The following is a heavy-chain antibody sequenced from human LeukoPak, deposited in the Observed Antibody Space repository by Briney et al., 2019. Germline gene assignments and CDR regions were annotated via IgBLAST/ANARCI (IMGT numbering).Heavy chain of an antibody. CDR2: MNPNSGDR. CDR3: ARLLSSPNWFDP. CDR1: GYTFSNYD. D-gene: IGHD3-10*01. V-gene: IGHV1-8*03. J-gene: IGHJ5*02. Sequence: GASVKVSCKAFGYTFSNYDINWVRQATGQGLEWMGWMNPNSGDRGYAQKFQGRVSLTRNTSIGTAYMELSSLRSDDTAVYYCARLLSSPNWFDPWGQGTLVTVSS.